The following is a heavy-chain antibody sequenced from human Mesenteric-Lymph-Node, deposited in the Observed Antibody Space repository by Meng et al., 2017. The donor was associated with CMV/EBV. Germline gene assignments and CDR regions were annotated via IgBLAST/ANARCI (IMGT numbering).Heavy chain of an antibody. Sequence: GESLKISCAASGFTFSSYAMSWVRQAPGKGLEWVSAISGSGGSTYYADSVKGRFTISRDNSKNTLYLQMNSLRAEDTATYYCAANLVWFGGQGTMVTVSS. V-gene: IGHV3-23*01. CDR3: AANLVWF. CDR1: GFTFSSYA. CDR2: ISGSGGST. D-gene: IGHD3-10*01. J-gene: IGHJ3*01.